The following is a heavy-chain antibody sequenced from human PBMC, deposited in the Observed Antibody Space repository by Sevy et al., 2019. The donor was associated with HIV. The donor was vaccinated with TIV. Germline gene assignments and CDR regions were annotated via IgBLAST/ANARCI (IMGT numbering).Heavy chain of an antibody. CDR3: ARDGDSSGYFRDY. D-gene: IGHD3-22*01. Sequence: GFLKLSCTASGFTVSSQYMSWGRPAPGEGLGWGSVIYRGRRTYYADSVKARFTISIDDSKNTLYLQMNSLRAEDTGIYYCARDGDSSGYFRDYWGQGTLVTVSS. V-gene: IGHV3-66*01. CDR1: GFTVSSQY. CDR2: IYRGRRT. J-gene: IGHJ4*02.